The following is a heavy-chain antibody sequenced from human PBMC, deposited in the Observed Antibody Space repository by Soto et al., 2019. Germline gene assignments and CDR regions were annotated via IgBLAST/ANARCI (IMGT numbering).Heavy chain of an antibody. V-gene: IGHV2-5*02. CDR1: GFSLSTSGVG. Sequence: QITLKESGPTLVKPTQTLTLTCTFSGFSLSTSGVGVGWIRQPPGKALEWLAHIYWDDDKRYSPSLRSRLSITKDTSKNQVVLTMTNMDPVDTATYYCARRIVVVAAAINWFDPWGQGTLVTVSS. CDR2: IYWDDDK. J-gene: IGHJ5*02. CDR3: ARRIVVVAAAINWFDP. D-gene: IGHD2-2*02.